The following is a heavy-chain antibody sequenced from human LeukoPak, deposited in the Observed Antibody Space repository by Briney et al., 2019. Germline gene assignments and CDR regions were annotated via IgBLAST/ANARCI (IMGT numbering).Heavy chain of an antibody. J-gene: IGHJ3*02. CDR2: INSDGSST. Sequence: GGSLRLSCAASGFTFTIYAMSWVRQAPGKGLVWVSRINSDGSSTSYADSVKGRFTISRDNSRNTLYLQMNSLRAEDTAVYYCARALNGFDIWGPGTLVTVSS. CDR1: GFTFTIYA. V-gene: IGHV3-74*01. CDR3: ARALNGFDI.